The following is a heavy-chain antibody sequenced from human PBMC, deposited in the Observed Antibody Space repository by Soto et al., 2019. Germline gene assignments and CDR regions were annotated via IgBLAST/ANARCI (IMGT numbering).Heavy chain of an antibody. V-gene: IGHV1-46*01. CDR3: ARGGVPAPIDSWFDP. CDR1: GYTFTRYY. Sequence: ASVKVPCKACGYTFTRYYMHWVRPAPGQGLEWMGIINPSGRRTSYAQKFQGRVTMTRDTSTSTVYMELSSLRSEDTSVYYCARGGVPAPIDSWFDPSGQGPLLAVS. D-gene: IGHD2-2*01. CDR2: INPSGRRT. J-gene: IGHJ5*02.